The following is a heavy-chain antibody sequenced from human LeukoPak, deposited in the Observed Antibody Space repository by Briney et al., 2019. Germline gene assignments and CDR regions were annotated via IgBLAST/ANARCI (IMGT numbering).Heavy chain of an antibody. CDR2: IYYSGST. Sequence: PSETLSLTCTVSGGSISSYYWSWIRQPPGKGLEWIGYIYYSGSTNYNPSLKSRVTISVDTSKNQFSLKLSSVTAADTAVYYCARAAGGYSYGDYYYGMDVWGQGTTVTVSS. J-gene: IGHJ6*02. CDR3: ARAAGGYSYGDYYYGMDV. D-gene: IGHD5-18*01. CDR1: GGSISSYY. V-gene: IGHV4-59*08.